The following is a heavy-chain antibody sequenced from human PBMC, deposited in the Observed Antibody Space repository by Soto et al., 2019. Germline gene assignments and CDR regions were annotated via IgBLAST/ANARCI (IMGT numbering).Heavy chain of an antibody. CDR2: IKQDGSEK. V-gene: IGHV3-7*05. CDR1: GFTFSSYW. J-gene: IGHJ6*02. CDR3: ARDESVTIFGVGYYYYGMDV. D-gene: IGHD3-3*01. Sequence: EVQLVESGGGLVQPGGSLRLSCAASGFTFSSYWMSWVRQAPGKGLEWVANIKQDGSEKYYVDSVKGRFTISRDNAKNSLCLQMNSLRAQDTAVYYCARDESVTIFGVGYYYYGMDVWGQGTTVTVSS.